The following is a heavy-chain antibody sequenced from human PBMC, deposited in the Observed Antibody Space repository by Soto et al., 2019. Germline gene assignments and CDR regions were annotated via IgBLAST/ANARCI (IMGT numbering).Heavy chain of an antibody. J-gene: IGHJ4*02. CDR2: IKSKTDGGTT. V-gene: IGHV3-15*07. Sequence: GGSLRLSCAASGFTFSNAWMNWVRQAPGKGLEWVGRIKSKTDGGTTDYAAPVKGRFTISRDDSKNTLYLQMNSLKTEDTAVYYCTTDLIAVAGNEFDYWGQGTLVTVSS. D-gene: IGHD6-19*01. CDR3: TTDLIAVAGNEFDY. CDR1: GFTFSNAW.